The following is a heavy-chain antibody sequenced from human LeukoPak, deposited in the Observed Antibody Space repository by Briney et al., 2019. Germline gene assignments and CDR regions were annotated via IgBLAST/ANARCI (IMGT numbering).Heavy chain of an antibody. V-gene: IGHV1-69*06. Sequence: GASVKVSCKASGGTFSSYAISWVRQAPGQGLEWMGGIIPIFGTAIYAQKFQGRVTMTEDTSTDTAYMELSSLRSEDTAVYYCATGSYDLPPPTYYMDVWGKGTTVTVSS. CDR1: GGTFSSYA. CDR3: ATGSYDLPPPTYYMDV. J-gene: IGHJ6*03. CDR2: IIPIFGTA. D-gene: IGHD5-12*01.